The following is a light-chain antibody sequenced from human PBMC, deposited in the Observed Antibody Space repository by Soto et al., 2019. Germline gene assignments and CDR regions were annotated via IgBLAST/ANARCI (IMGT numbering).Light chain of an antibody. CDR3: QQYNSYSRT. V-gene: IGKV1-5*01. J-gene: IGKJ1*01. CDR1: QSVSGW. Sequence: DIQMTQSPSTLSASVGDTVTVTCRASQSVSGWLAWYQQKPGKAPKLLIYDASSLESGVPSRFSGSGSGTEFTLTISSLQPDDFATYYCQQYNSYSRTFCQGTNVDI. CDR2: DAS.